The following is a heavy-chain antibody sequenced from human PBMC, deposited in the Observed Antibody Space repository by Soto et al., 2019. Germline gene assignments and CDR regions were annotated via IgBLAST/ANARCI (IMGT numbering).Heavy chain of an antibody. CDR3: AREYCSGGSCSELGDAFDI. Sequence: QLQLQESGSGLVKPSQTLSLTCAVSGGSISSGGYSWSWIRQPPGKGLEWIGYIYHSGSTYYNPSLKSRVTISVDRSKNQFSLKLSSVTAADTAVYYCAREYCSGGSCSELGDAFDIWGQGTMVTVSS. D-gene: IGHD2-15*01. CDR1: GGSISSGGYS. CDR2: IYHSGST. J-gene: IGHJ3*02. V-gene: IGHV4-30-2*01.